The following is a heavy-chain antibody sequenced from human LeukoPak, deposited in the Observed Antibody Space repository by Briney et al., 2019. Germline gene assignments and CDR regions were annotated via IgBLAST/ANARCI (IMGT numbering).Heavy chain of an antibody. CDR3: ARGSGRPDV. Sequence: ASVKVSCKASGYTFTSYYMHWVRQATGQGLEWMGWMNPNSGNTGHAQKFQGRVTMTRNTSISTAYMELSSLRSEDTAVYYCARGSGRPDVWGQGATVTVSS. J-gene: IGHJ6*02. V-gene: IGHV1-8*02. CDR2: MNPNSGNT. D-gene: IGHD6-25*01. CDR1: GYTFTSYY.